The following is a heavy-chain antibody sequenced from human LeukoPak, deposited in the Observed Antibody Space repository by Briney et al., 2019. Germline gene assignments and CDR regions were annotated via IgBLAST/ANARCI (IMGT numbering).Heavy chain of an antibody. CDR2: IYGGGNI. Sequence: GGSLRLSCAASGFTVSSNYMNWVRQAPGKGPEWVSVIYGGGNIYYADSVKDRFTISRDNSKNTLYLQMNSLRAEDTAVYYCARGAGYNYPYYFDYWGQGTLVTVSS. J-gene: IGHJ4*02. D-gene: IGHD5-24*01. V-gene: IGHV3-53*01. CDR1: GFTVSSNY. CDR3: ARGAGYNYPYYFDY.